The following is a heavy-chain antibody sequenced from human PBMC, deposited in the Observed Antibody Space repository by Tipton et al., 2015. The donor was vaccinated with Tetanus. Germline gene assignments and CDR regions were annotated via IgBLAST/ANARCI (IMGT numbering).Heavy chain of an antibody. CDR1: GDSVRSGDYQ. J-gene: IGHJ4*02. CDR2: ISSSGST. Sequence: TLSLTCTVSGDSVRSGDYQWNWIRQSPGKGLEWLAYISSSGSTNSNYSLKSRITMSRDTSKNQFSLKLASVTAADTAVYFCARQEPPRRFFPDSSGSSDWGRGVLVTVSS. D-gene: IGHD3-22*01. V-gene: IGHV4-61*08. CDR3: ARQEPPRRFFPDSSGSSD.